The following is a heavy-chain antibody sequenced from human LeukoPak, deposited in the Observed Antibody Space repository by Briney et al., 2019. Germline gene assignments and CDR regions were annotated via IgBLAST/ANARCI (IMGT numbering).Heavy chain of an antibody. CDR3: ARDGSVGATWFDY. V-gene: IGHV3-23*01. CDR1: GFEFNVYG. Sequence: GGSLRLSCAASGFEFNVYGMNWVRQAPGKGLEWVSSISGRGDSTSYADSVKGRFIISRDISKNTLYLQMNSLRAEDTALYYCARDGSVGATWFDYWGQGTLVTVSS. CDR2: ISGRGDST. D-gene: IGHD1-26*01. J-gene: IGHJ4*02.